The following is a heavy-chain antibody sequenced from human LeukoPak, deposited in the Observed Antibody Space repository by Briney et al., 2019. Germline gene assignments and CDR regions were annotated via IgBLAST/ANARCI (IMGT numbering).Heavy chain of an antibody. CDR3: ARDTTIVVVPAAIGDFDY. V-gene: IGHV3-74*01. D-gene: IGHD2-2*02. J-gene: IGHJ4*02. CDR2: INSDGSST. Sequence: PGGSLRLSCAASGFTFSSYWMQWVRQAPGKGLVWVSRINSDGSSTSYADSVKGRFTISRDNAKNTLYLQMNSLRAEDTAVYYCARDTTIVVVPAAIGDFDYWGQGTLVTVSS. CDR1: GFTFSSYW.